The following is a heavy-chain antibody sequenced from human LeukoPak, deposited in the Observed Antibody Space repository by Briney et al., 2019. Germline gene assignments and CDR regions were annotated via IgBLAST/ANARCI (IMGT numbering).Heavy chain of an antibody. CDR3: ARVSGYCSSTSCYP. V-gene: IGHV3-33*01. CDR2: IWYDGSNK. J-gene: IGHJ5*02. Sequence: GGSLRLSCAASGFTFSSYGMHWVRQAPGKGLEGVAVIWYDGSNKYYADSVKGRFAISRDNSKNTLYLQVNSLRAEDTAVYYCARVSGYCSSTSCYPWGQGTLVTVSS. CDR1: GFTFSSYG. D-gene: IGHD2-2*01.